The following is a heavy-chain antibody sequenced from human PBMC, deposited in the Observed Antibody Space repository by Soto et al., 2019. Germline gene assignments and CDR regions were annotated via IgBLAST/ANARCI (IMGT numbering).Heavy chain of an antibody. CDR1: GFTFSSYG. Sequence: PVGSLRLSCAASGFTFSSYGMHWVRQAPGKGLEWVAVISYDGSNKYYADSVKGRFTISRDNSKNTLYLQMNSLRAEDTAVYYCAKDLTRIQLWFPSPQQLVQDDYWGQGTLVTVSS. CDR2: ISYDGSNK. J-gene: IGHJ4*02. CDR3: AKDLTRIQLWFPSPQQLVQDDY. D-gene: IGHD5-18*01. V-gene: IGHV3-30*18.